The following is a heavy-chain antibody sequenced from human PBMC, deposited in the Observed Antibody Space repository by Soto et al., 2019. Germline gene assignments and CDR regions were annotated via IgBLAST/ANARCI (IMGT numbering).Heavy chain of an antibody. V-gene: IGHV3-11*01. Sequence: GGSLRLSCAASGFTFSDYYMSWIRQAPGKGLEWVSYISSSGSTIYYADSVKGRFTISRDNAKNSLYLQMNSLRAEDTAVYYCASGWGFCSGGSCPDAFDIWGQGKMVTVSS. CDR2: ISSSGSTI. CDR3: ASGWGFCSGGSCPDAFDI. D-gene: IGHD2-15*01. J-gene: IGHJ3*02. CDR1: GFTFSDYY.